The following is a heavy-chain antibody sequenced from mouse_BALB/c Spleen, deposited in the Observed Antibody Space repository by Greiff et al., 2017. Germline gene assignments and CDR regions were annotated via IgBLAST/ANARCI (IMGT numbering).Heavy chain of an antibody. J-gene: IGHJ1*03. CDR2: INPSNGRT. Sequence: QVQLQQPGAELVKPGDSVKLSCKASGYTFTSYWMHWVKQRPGQGLEWIGEINPSNGRTNYNEKFKSKATLTVDKSSSTAYMQLSSLTSEDTAVFYSARPIYGNYGYVNVWGTETTVTVPS. CDR1: GYTFTSYW. V-gene: IGHV1S81*02. D-gene: IGHD2-1*01. CDR3: ARPIYGNYGYVNV.